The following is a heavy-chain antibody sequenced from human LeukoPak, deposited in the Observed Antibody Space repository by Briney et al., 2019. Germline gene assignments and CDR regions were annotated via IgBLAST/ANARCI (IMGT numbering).Heavy chain of an antibody. V-gene: IGHV3-33*01. CDR1: GFTFSSYG. CDR3: ARGSDILTGYYFDY. D-gene: IGHD3-9*01. J-gene: IGHJ4*02. CDR2: IWYDGSNK. Sequence: GGSLRLSCAASGFTFSSYGMHWVRQAPGKGLEWVAVIWYDGSNKYYADSVKGRFTISRDNSKNTLYLQMNSLRAEDTAVYYCARGSDILTGYYFDYWGQGTLVTVPS.